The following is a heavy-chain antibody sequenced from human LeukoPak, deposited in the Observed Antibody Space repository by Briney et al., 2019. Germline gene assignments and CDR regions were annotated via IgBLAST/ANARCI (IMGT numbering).Heavy chain of an antibody. CDR1: GFIFSSYS. CDR2: ITGSGGNT. J-gene: IGHJ4*02. CDR3: AKSQQGYYDFWSGYYVEYFDY. V-gene: IGHV3-23*01. D-gene: IGHD3-3*01. Sequence: GGSLRLSCAASGFIFSSYSMSWVRQAPGKGLEWVSVITGSGGNTYYADSVKGRFTISRDNSKNTLYLQMNSLRAEDTAVYYCAKSQQGYYDFWSGYYVEYFDYWGQGTLVTVSS.